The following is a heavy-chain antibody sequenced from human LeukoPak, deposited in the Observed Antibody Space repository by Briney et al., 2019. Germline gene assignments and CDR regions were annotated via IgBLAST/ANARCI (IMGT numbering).Heavy chain of an antibody. J-gene: IGHJ4*02. CDR2: ISGSGGST. V-gene: IGHV3-23*01. CDR3: AKDAVLRYFDLLPLDY. Sequence: AGTLTLTCAASGFTFSSYAMSWIRQAPGKGLEWVSAISGSGGSTYYADSVKGRFTITRDNSKNTLYLQMNILRAEDTAVYYCAKDAVLRYFDLLPLDYWGQGTLVTVSS. D-gene: IGHD3-9*01. CDR1: GFTFSSYA.